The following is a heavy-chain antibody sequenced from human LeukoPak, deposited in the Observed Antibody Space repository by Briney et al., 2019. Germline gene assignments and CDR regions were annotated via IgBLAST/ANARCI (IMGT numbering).Heavy chain of an antibody. J-gene: IGHJ3*01. Sequence: GGSLRLSCTASGFTFSDHFMDWVRQAPGKGLEWVGRIRKKPNSYTTEYAASVKGRFTISRDDSKNSLYLQMNSLEAEDTGVYYCARVSAITGATDALDFWGQGAMVTVSS. CDR2: IRKKPNSYTT. D-gene: IGHD1-20*01. V-gene: IGHV3-72*01. CDR3: ARVSAITGATDALDF. CDR1: GFTFSDHF.